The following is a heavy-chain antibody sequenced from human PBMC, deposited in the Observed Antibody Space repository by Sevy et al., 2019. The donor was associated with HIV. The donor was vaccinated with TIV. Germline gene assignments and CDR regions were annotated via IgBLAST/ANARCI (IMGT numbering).Heavy chain of an antibody. J-gene: IGHJ4*02. CDR1: GFTFSSYT. D-gene: IGHD2-21*01. Sequence: GESLKISCAASGFTFSSYTMHWVRQAPGKGLEWVALISYDGSDKYYGDSVKGRFTISRDNSKNTLYLRMNSLTPGDTAVYYCARDRYAGPNMSYLDYWAQGTLVTVSS. V-gene: IGHV3-30*04. CDR2: ISYDGSDK. CDR3: ARDRYAGPNMSYLDY.